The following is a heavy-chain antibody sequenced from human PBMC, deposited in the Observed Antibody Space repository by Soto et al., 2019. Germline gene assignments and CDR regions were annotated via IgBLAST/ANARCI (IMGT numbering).Heavy chain of an antibody. CDR3: ARRRSTSAIAAEYFDL. J-gene: IGHJ1*01. CDR2: IVPILDTA. V-gene: IGHV1-69*01. CDR1: GGTFNIYA. D-gene: IGHD2-2*01. Sequence: QEQLVQSGAEVKKPGSSVQVSCKASGGTFNIYAITWVRQAPGQGLEWMGGIVPILDTANSAPKFQGRVTITADESTSTAYMELSSLRSEDTAVYYCARRRSTSAIAAEYFDLWGQGTPVTVSS.